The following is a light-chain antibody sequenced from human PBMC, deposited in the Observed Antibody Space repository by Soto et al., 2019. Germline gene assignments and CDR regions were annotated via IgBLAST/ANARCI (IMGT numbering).Light chain of an antibody. CDR1: QSISFW. CDR3: QQYHTYRT. CDR2: DAS. V-gene: IGKV1-5*01. J-gene: IGKJ1*01. Sequence: DIQMTQSPSTLSASVGDRVTITCRASQSISFWLAWYQQKPGKAPKLLISDASILESGVPSRFSGSTSGTEFTLTISSLQPDDFATYYCQQYHTYRTFGQGTKVDIK.